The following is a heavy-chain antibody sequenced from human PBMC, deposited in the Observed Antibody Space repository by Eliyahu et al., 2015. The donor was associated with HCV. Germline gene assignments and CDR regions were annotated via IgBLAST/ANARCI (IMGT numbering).Heavy chain of an antibody. CDR1: GGTFSSYA. Sequence: QVQLVQSGAEVKKPGSSVKVSCKASGGTFSSYAISWVRQAPGQGLEWMGGIIPIFGTANYAQKFQGRVTITADESTSTAYMELSSLRSEDTAVYYCAIPPTRYCSSTSCSYFDYWGQGTLVTVSS. J-gene: IGHJ4*02. V-gene: IGHV1-69*01. CDR2: IIPIFGTA. CDR3: AIPPTRYCSSTSCSYFDY. D-gene: IGHD2-2*01.